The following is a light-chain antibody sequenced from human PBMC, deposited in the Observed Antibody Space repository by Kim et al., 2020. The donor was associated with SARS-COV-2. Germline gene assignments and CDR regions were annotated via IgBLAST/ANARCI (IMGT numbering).Light chain of an antibody. CDR3: QQYDNLPT. J-gene: IGKJ2*01. CDR2: DAS. V-gene: IGKV1-33*01. CDR1: QDISNY. Sequence: DIQMTQSPSSLSASVGDRVTITCQASQDISNYLNWYQQKQGKAPKLLIYDASNLETGVPSRFSGSGSGTDFTFTISSLQPEDIATYYCQQYDNLPTVGQGTKLEI.